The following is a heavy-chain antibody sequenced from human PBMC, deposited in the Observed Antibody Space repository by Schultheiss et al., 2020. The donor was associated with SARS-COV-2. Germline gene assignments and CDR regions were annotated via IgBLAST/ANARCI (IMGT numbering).Heavy chain of an antibody. CDR3: ASPITVPAMTNYYYYYGMDV. V-gene: IGHV1-18*01. CDR1: GYSFTTYG. D-gene: IGHD3-16*01. CDR2: ISAYNGNT. J-gene: IGHJ6*02. Sequence: ASVKVSCKASGYSFTTYGITWVRQAPGQGLEWMGWISAYNGNTNYAQKFQGRVTMTTDTSTNTAYMELRSLRSEDTAVYYCASPITVPAMTNYYYYYGMDVWGQGTTVTVSS.